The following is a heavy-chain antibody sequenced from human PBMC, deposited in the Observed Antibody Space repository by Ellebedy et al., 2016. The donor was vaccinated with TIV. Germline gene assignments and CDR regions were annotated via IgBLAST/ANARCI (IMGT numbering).Heavy chain of an antibody. CDR3: ATAPGSLSYYDFWSGYYYFDY. D-gene: IGHD3-3*01. CDR1: GFTFSSYG. J-gene: IGHJ4*02. V-gene: IGHV3-30*03. Sequence: GESLKISXAASGFTFSSYGMHWVRQAPGKGLEWVAVISYDGSNKYYADSVKGRFTISRDNSKNTLYLQMNSLRAEDTAVYYCATAPGSLSYYDFWSGYYYFDYWGQGTLVTVSS. CDR2: ISYDGSNK.